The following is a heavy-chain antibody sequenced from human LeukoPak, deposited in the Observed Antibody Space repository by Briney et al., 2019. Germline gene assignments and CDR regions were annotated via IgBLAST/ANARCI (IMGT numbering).Heavy chain of an antibody. Sequence: GGSLRLSCAASGFTFSSYAMNWVRQAPGKGLEWVSYISSGGSSIYYADSVKGRFTISRDNAKNSLYLQMNSLRAEDTAVYYCARVPQVSYYYGSGTQDEWGQGTLVTVSS. J-gene: IGHJ4*02. CDR1: GFTFSSYA. CDR2: ISSGGSSI. V-gene: IGHV3-48*04. D-gene: IGHD3-10*01. CDR3: ARVPQVSYYYGSGTQDE.